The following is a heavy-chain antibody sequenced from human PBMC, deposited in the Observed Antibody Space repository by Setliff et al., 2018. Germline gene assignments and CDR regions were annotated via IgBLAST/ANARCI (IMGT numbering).Heavy chain of an antibody. CDR1: GYSFTNYY. V-gene: IGHV1-46*03. Sequence: ASVKVSCKASGYSFTNYYIHWVRQAPGQGLEWVGIINPSGGSTSYAQTFQGRVTMTRDTSTSTVYMELSSLRSEDTAGYYCAKSGDYSNRGHFDCWGQGTLVTVSS. CDR2: INPSGGST. J-gene: IGHJ4*02. D-gene: IGHD4-4*01. CDR3: AKSGDYSNRGHFDC.